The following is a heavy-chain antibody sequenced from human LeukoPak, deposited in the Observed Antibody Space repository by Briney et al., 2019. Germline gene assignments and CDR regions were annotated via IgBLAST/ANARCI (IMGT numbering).Heavy chain of an antibody. CDR2: ISWNSGSI. Sequence: AGGSLRLSCAASGFTFDDHAMHWVRQAPGKGLEWVSGISWNSGSIGYADSVKGRFTISRDNAKNSLYLQMNSLRAEDTALYYCAKGRDKYQLLSKNWFDPWGQGTLVTVSS. V-gene: IGHV3-9*01. D-gene: IGHD2-2*01. CDR3: AKGRDKYQLLSKNWFDP. CDR1: GFTFDDHA. J-gene: IGHJ5*02.